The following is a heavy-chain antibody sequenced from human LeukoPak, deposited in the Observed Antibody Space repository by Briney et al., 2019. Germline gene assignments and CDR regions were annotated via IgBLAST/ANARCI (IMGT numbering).Heavy chain of an antibody. CDR2: ISAYNGNT. CDR1: GYTFTSYG. J-gene: IGHJ5*02. D-gene: IGHD3-10*01. Sequence: ASVKVSCKASGYTFTSYGISWVRQAPGQGLEWMGWISAYNGNTNYAQKLQGRVTMTTDTSTSTAYMELRSLRSDDTAVYYGARVGDGSGSYYENWFDPWGQGTLVTVSS. CDR3: ARVGDGSGSYYENWFDP. V-gene: IGHV1-18*04.